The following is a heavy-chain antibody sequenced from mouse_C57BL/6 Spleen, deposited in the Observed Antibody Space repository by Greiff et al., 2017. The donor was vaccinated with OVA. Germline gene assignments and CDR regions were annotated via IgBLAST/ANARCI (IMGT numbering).Heavy chain of an antibody. Sequence: QVHVKQSGAELVRPGASVTLSCKASGYTFTDYEMHWVKQTPVHGLEWIGAIDPETGGTAYNQKFKGKAILTADKSSSTAYMELRSLTSEDSAVYYCTRSYDEGFAYWGQGTLVTVSA. D-gene: IGHD2-3*01. CDR3: TRSYDEGFAY. J-gene: IGHJ3*01. CDR2: IDPETGGT. V-gene: IGHV1-15*01. CDR1: GYTFTDYE.